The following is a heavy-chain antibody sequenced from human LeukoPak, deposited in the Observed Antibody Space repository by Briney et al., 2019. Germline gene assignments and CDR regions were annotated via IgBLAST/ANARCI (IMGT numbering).Heavy chain of an antibody. V-gene: IGHV4-39*01. CDR2: IYYSGST. CDR1: GGSISSSSYY. D-gene: IGHD6-13*01. CDR3: ARQIAAADLFDY. Sequence: KSSETLSLTCTVSGGSISSSSYYWGWIRQPPGKGLEWIGSIYYSGSTYYNPSLKSRVTISVDTSKNQFSLKLSSVTAADTAVYYCARQIAAADLFDYWGQGTLVTVSS. J-gene: IGHJ4*02.